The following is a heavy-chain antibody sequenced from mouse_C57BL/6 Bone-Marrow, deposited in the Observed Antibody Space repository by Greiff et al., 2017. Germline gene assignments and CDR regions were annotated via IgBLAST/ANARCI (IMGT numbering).Heavy chain of an antibody. CDR2: INPNNGGT. V-gene: IGHV1-18*01. D-gene: IGHD1-1*01. CDR3: ARWGDYYGSSYDYFDY. CDR1: GYTFTDYN. Sequence: EVQLQESGPELVKPGASVKIPCKASGYTFTDYNMDWVKQSHGKSLEWIGDINPNNGGTIYNQKFKGKATLTVDKSSSTAYMELRSLTSEDTAVYYCARWGDYYGSSYDYFDYWGQGTTLTVSS. J-gene: IGHJ2*01.